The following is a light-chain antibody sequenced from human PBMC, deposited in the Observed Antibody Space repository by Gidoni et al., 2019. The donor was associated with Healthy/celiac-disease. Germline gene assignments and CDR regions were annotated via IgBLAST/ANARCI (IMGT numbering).Light chain of an antibody. V-gene: IGKV3-20*01. CDR2: GAS. CDR3: QQYDT. J-gene: IGKJ2*01. CDR1: RGVSSSY. Sequence: EIVLTTYPRTLPLSPGERATLPCRAGRGVSSSYLAWYQQTPGQAPRLLIHGASSRATSIPDRFSGSGSGTDSTLTISRLEPEDFAVYYCQQYDTFXXXTKLEIK.